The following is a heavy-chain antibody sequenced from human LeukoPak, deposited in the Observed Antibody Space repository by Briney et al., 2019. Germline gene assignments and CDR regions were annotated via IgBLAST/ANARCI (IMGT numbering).Heavy chain of an antibody. Sequence: PGRSLRLSCAASGFTLDDYAMHWVRQAPGKGLEWVSGISWSSGSIGYADSVRGRFTISRDNAKKSLYLQMNSLRDEDTALYYCAKGRGTDYYYYGMDVWGQGTTVTVSS. D-gene: IGHD1-1*01. CDR3: AKGRGTDYYYYGMDV. CDR1: GFTLDDYA. V-gene: IGHV3-9*01. CDR2: ISWSSGSI. J-gene: IGHJ6*02.